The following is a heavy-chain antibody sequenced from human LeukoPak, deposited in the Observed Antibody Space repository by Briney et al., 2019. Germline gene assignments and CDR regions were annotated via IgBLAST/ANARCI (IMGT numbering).Heavy chain of an antibody. J-gene: IGHJ4*02. CDR1: GGSISSGGYY. CDR2: IYYSGST. V-gene: IGHV4-31*03. Sequence: SETLSLTCTVSGGSISSGGYYWSWIRQHPGKGLEWIGYIYYSGSTYYNPSLKSRVTISVDTSKNQFSLKLSSVTAADTAVYYCAAGTDIVVVPAAHWGQGTLVTVSS. CDR3: AAGTDIVVVPAAH. D-gene: IGHD2-2*01.